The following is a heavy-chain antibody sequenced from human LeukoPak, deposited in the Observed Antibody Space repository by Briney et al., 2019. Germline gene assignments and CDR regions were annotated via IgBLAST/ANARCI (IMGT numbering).Heavy chain of an antibody. CDR2: IRYDGSNK. D-gene: IGHD7-27*01. CDR1: GFSFNTHG. J-gene: IGHJ4*02. CDR3: TKDRTGDPFPTYFDY. V-gene: IGHV3-30*02. Sequence: GGSLRLSCSASGFSFNTHGMLWVRQAPGKGLEWVAFIRYDGSNKYYADSVKGRFTIARDNTKNTLYLQMDSLTTEDTAAYYCTKDRTGDPFPTYFDYWGQGTLVSVSS.